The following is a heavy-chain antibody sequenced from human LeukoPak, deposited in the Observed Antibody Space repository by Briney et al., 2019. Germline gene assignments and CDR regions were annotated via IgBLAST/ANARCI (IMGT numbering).Heavy chain of an antibody. V-gene: IGHV4-34*01. D-gene: IGHD5-18*01. J-gene: IGHJ5*02. CDR2: INHSGST. Sequence: SGTLSLTCAVYGGSFSGYYWSWIRQPPGKGLEWIGEINHSGSTNYNPSLKSRVTISVDTPKNQFSLKLSSVTAADTAVYYCAMSIIQLRTGWFDPWGQGTLVTVSS. CDR1: GGSFSGYY. CDR3: AMSIIQLRTGWFDP.